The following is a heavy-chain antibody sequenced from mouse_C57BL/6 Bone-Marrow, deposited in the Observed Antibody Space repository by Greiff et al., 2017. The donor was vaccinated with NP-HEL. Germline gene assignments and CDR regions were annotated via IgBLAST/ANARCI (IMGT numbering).Heavy chain of an antibody. D-gene: IGHD1-1*01. J-gene: IGHJ2*01. CDR2: IDPEDGDT. Sequence: EVQLKQSGAELVRPGASVKLSCTASGFNIKDYYMHWVKQRPEQGLEWIGSIDPEDGDTEYAPKFQGKATMTADTSSNTAYLQLSSLTSEDTAVYYCTTWILRYYFDYWGQGTTLTVSS. CDR1: GFNIKDYY. V-gene: IGHV14-1*01. CDR3: TTWILRYYFDY.